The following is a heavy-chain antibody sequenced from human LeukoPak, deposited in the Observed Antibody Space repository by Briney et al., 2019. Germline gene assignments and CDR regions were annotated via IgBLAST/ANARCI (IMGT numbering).Heavy chain of an antibody. V-gene: IGHV3-33*01. Sequence: PGRSLRLSCAASGFTFSSYGMHWVRQAPGKWLEWVAVIWYDGSNKYYADSVKGRFTISRDNSKNTLYLQMNSLRAEDTAVYYCARVPGYSGYDRYAFDYWGQGTLVTVSS. D-gene: IGHD5-12*01. J-gene: IGHJ4*02. CDR1: GFTFSSYG. CDR2: IWYDGSNK. CDR3: ARVPGYSGYDRYAFDY.